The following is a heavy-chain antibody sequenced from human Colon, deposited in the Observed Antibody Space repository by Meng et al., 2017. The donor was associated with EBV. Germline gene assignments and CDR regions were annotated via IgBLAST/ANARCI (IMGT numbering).Heavy chain of an antibody. CDR3: TNLDY. V-gene: IGHV3-73*02. J-gene: IGHJ4*02. Sequence: VQPVGPGGGFVPPGASLRLSCEASGYTFTTSAVHWVRQASGKGLEWVGRITTKASNYATAYVASVEGRFTVSRDDSTNTAYLRMNSLKTEDTAVYYCTNLDYWGQGILVTVSS. CDR1: GYTFTTSA. CDR2: ITTKASNYAT.